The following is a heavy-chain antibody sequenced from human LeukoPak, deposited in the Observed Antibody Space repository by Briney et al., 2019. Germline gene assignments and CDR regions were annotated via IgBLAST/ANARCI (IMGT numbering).Heavy chain of an antibody. V-gene: IGHV1-2*02. J-gene: IGHJ3*02. CDR3: ARDYYDSSGFGAFDI. CDR2: INPNSGGT. CDR1: GYTFTAYY. Sequence: ASVKVSCKASGYTFTAYYMHWVRQAPGQRLECIVGINPNSGGTNYAQKFQGRVTMTRDTSISTAYMELSRLRSDDTAVYYCARDYYDSSGFGAFDIWGQGTMVTVSS. D-gene: IGHD3-22*01.